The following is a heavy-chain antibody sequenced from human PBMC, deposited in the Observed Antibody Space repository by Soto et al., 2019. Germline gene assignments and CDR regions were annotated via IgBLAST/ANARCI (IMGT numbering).Heavy chain of an antibody. Sequence: QVQLVESGGGVVQPGRSLRLSCAASGFTFSSYAMHWVRQAPGKGLEWVAVISYDGSNKYYADSVKGRFTISRDNXKXTXXLQMNSLRAEDTAVYYCARDAYYDSSGYSLGYFQHWGQGTLVTVSS. V-gene: IGHV3-30-3*01. CDR1: GFTFSSYA. J-gene: IGHJ1*01. D-gene: IGHD3-22*01. CDR2: ISYDGSNK. CDR3: ARDAYYDSSGYSLGYFQH.